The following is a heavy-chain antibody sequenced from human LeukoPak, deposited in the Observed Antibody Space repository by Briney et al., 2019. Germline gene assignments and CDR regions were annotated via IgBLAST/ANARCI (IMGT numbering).Heavy chain of an antibody. CDR2: INHSGST. CDR1: GGSFSGYY. J-gene: IGHJ5*02. Sequence: SETLSLTCAVYGGSFSGYYWSWIRQPPGKGLEWIGEINHSGSTNYNPSLKSRVTISVDTSKNQFSLKLSSVTAADTAVYYCVRRKYDFWSGYPRSYNWFDPWGQGTLVTVSS. CDR3: VRRKYDFWSGYPRSYNWFDP. V-gene: IGHV4-34*01. D-gene: IGHD3-3*01.